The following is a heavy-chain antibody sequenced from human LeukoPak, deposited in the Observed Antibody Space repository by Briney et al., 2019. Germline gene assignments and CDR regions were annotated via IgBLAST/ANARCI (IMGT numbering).Heavy chain of an antibody. CDR3: AREHITMVRGVIITDNWFDP. CDR1: GDSISNYY. D-gene: IGHD3-10*01. J-gene: IGHJ5*02. V-gene: IGHV4-4*07. CDR2: IYTSGST. Sequence: SETLSLTCTVSGDSISNYYWSWIRQPAGKGLEWIGRIYTSGSTNYNPSLKSRVTISVDTSKNQFSLKLSSVTAADTAVYYCAREHITMVRGVIITDNWFDPWGQGTLVTVSS.